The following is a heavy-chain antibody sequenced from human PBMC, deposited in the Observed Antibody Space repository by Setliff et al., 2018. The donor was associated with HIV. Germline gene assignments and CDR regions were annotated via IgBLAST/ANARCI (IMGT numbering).Heavy chain of an antibody. CDR1: GYPFTSYG. Sequence: WASVKVSCKASGYPFTSYGICWVRQAPGHGLEWMGYISPYNGDAYYAEKFQGRVTMTTDTSTTAVSMELTNLRSDDTAVYYCARVVDRDYDFWSAYEYWGQGTMVTVSS. D-gene: IGHD3-3*01. V-gene: IGHV1-18*01. CDR3: ARVVDRDYDFWSAYEY. CDR2: ISPYNGDA. J-gene: IGHJ4*02.